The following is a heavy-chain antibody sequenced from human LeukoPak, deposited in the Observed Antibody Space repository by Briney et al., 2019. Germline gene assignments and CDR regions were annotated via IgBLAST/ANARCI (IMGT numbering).Heavy chain of an antibody. Sequence: PGGSLRLSCAASGFTFTSYSMSWVRQAPGKGLEWVSSIGSSGVNTYYADSVKGRFTISRDNSKNTLYLQMYSLRAEDTAVYYCAKVEGASKASVYWGQGALVTVSS. D-gene: IGHD1-1*01. CDR1: GFTFTSYS. V-gene: IGHV3-23*01. J-gene: IGHJ4*02. CDR3: AKVEGASKASVY. CDR2: IGSSGVNT.